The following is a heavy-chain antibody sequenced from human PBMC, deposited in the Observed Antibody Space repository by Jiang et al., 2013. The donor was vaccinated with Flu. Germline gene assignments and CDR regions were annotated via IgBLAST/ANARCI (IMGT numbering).Heavy chain of an antibody. CDR3: AKDKELGRYYYYMDV. V-gene: IGHV3-30*18. J-gene: IGHJ6*03. CDR2: ISYDGSNK. Sequence: QLLESGGGVVQPGRSLRLSCAASGFTFSSYGMHWVRQAPGKGLEWVAVISYDGSNKYYADSVKGRFTISRDNSKNTLYLQMNSLRAEDTAVYYCAKDKELGRYYYYMDVWGKGTTVTVSS. CDR1: GFTFSSYG. D-gene: IGHD1-7*01.